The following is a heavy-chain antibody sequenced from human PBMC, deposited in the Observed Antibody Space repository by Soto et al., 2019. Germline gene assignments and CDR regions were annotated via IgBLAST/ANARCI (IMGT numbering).Heavy chain of an antibody. CDR3: ARRYGGNLDY. Sequence: QVQLQESGPGLVKPSETLSLTCTVSGGSISSYYWSWIRQPPGKGLEWIGYIYYSGSTNYNPSLKRRATRPVDTSKNQCSRKLSSVPAADTAVYYCARRYGGNLDYWGQGTLVTVAS. CDR1: GGSISSYY. J-gene: IGHJ4*02. CDR2: IYYSGST. D-gene: IGHD1-26*01. V-gene: IGHV4-59*08.